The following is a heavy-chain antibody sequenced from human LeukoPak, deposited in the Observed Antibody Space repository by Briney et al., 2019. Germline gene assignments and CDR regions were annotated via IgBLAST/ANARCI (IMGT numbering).Heavy chain of an antibody. CDR1: GFTFGSCA. Sequence: PGGSLRLSCAASGFTFGSCAMSWVRQAPGKGLEWVSSIGGPEGTYYADSVKGRFTVSRDNSKDTLFLQLNNLRAEDSAVYYCAKDAIPGNSIWDYFTYWGQGALVIVSS. V-gene: IGHV3-23*01. J-gene: IGHJ4*02. CDR2: IGGPEGT. D-gene: IGHD1-7*01. CDR3: AKDAIPGNSIWDYFTY.